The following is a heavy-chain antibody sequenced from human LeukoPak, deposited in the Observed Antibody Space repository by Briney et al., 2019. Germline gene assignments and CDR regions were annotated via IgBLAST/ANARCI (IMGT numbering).Heavy chain of an antibody. V-gene: IGHV1-2*02. Sequence: ASVKVSCKASGYTFTGYYMHWVRQAPGQGLEWMGWINPNSGGTNYAQKFQGRVTMTRDTSISTAYMELSRLRSDDTAVYYCARVPTYSGYDRHWFDPWGQGTLVTVSS. CDR1: GYTFTGYY. D-gene: IGHD5-12*01. CDR2: INPNSGGT. CDR3: ARVPTYSGYDRHWFDP. J-gene: IGHJ5*02.